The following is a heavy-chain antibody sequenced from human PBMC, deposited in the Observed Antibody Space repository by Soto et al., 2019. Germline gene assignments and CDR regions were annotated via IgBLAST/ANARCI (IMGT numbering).Heavy chain of an antibody. V-gene: IGHV3-53*01. CDR3: AKGQGSGSPRHAFDI. CDR1: GFTVSSNY. J-gene: IGHJ3*02. Sequence: GGSLRLSCAASGFTVSSNYMSWVRQAPGKGLEWVSVIYSGGSTYYADSVKGRFTISRDNSKNTLYLQMNSLRAEDTAVYYCAKGQGSGSPRHAFDIWGQGTMVTVSS. CDR2: IYSGGST. D-gene: IGHD3-22*01.